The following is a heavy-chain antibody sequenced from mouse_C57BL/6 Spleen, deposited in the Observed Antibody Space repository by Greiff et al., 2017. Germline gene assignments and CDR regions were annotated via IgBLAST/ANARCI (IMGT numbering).Heavy chain of an antibody. D-gene: IGHD2-2*01. CDR1: GYAFSSSW. Sequence: VQLQQSGPELVKPGASVKISCKASGYAFSSSWMNWVKQRPGKGLEWIGRIYPGDGDTNYNGKFKGKATLTADKSSSTAYMQLSSLTSEDSAVYFCASPYGYDGAMDYWGQGTSVTVSS. J-gene: IGHJ4*01. CDR3: ASPYGYDGAMDY. V-gene: IGHV1-82*01. CDR2: IYPGDGDT.